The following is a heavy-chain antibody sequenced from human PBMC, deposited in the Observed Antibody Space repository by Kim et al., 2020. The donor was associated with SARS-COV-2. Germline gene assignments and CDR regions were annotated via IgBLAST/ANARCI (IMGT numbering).Heavy chain of an antibody. CDR1: GFTFSSYA. V-gene: IGHV3-30-3*01. J-gene: IGHJ6*02. CDR3: AREGKGMDV. CDR2: ISYDGSNK. Sequence: GGSLRLSCAASGFTFSSYAMHWVRQAPGKGLEWVAVISYDGSNKYYADSVKGRFTISRDNSKNTLYLQMNSLRAEDTAVYYCAREGKGMDVWGQGTTVTVSS.